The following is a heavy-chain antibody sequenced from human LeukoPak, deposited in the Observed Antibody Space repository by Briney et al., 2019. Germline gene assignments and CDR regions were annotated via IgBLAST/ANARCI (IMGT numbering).Heavy chain of an antibody. Sequence: PSETLSLTCAVYGGSFSGYYWSWIRQPPGKGLEWIGEINHSGSTNYNPSLKSRVTISVDTSKNQFSLKLSSVTAADTAVYYCATMAGEEYYDFWSGPLGYGMDVWGQGTTVTVSS. CDR3: ATMAGEEYYDFWSGPLGYGMDV. CDR1: GGSFSGYY. CDR2: INHSGST. J-gene: IGHJ6*02. V-gene: IGHV4-34*01. D-gene: IGHD3-3*01.